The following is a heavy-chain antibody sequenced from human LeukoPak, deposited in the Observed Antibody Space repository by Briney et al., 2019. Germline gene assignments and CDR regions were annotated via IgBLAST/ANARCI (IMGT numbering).Heavy chain of an antibody. Sequence: SGGSLRLSCAASGFTFSSYNMNWVRQAPGKGREWVSSISRSSSYIYYADSVKGRFTISRDNAKNSLYLQMNSLRAEATAVYYCASTIFVGAIGSYWGQGTLVTVSS. D-gene: IGHD1-26*01. CDR3: ASTIFVGAIGSY. J-gene: IGHJ4*02. V-gene: IGHV3-21*01. CDR2: ISRSSSYI. CDR1: GFTFSSYN.